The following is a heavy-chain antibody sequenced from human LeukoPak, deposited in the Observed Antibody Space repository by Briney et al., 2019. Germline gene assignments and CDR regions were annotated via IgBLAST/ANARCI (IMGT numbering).Heavy chain of an antibody. J-gene: IGHJ6*03. V-gene: IGHV1-69*01. Sequence: GSSVKVSCKASGGTFSSYAISWVRQAPGQGLEWMGGIIPIFGTANYAQKFQGRVTITADESTSTAYMELSSLRSEDTAVYYCARTYYYGSGSSNYYYMDVWGKGTTVTISS. CDR2: IIPIFGTA. CDR1: GGTFSSYA. CDR3: ARTYYYGSGSSNYYYMDV. D-gene: IGHD3-10*01.